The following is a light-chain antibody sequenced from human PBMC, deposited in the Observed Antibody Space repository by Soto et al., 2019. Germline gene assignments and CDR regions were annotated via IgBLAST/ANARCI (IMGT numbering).Light chain of an antibody. CDR2: TLS. Sequence: DVVMTQTPLSLSVAPGQPASISCKSSQSLLHITVETFLFWYLQKPGQSPQLLIYTLSYRASGVPDRFSGGGSGTDFTLKISRVEAEDVGVYYCMQRIEFPITFGQGTRLEIK. V-gene: IGKV2-40*01. J-gene: IGKJ5*01. CDR3: MQRIEFPIT. CDR1: QSLLHITVETF.